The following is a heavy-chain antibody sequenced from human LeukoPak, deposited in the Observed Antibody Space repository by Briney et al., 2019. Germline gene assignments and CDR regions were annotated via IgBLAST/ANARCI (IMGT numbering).Heavy chain of an antibody. Sequence: GGSLRLSWAASGFTFSSYAMSWVRQAPGKGLEWVSAISGSGGSTYYADSVKGRFTISRDNSKNTLYLQMNSLRAEDTAVYYCAKGSTRVTMIVVDYWGQGTLVTVSS. CDR2: ISGSGGST. CDR1: GFTFSSYA. CDR3: AKGSTRVTMIVVDY. D-gene: IGHD3-22*01. J-gene: IGHJ4*02. V-gene: IGHV3-23*01.